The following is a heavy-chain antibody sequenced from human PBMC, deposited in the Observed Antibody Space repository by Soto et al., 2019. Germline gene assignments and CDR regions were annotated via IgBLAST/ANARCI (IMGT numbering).Heavy chain of an antibody. CDR2: IYWDNDK. J-gene: IGHJ4*02. CDR1: GFSLSSSAVG. D-gene: IGHD3-10*01. V-gene: IGHV2-5*02. Sequence: QITLKESGPTLVKPRQTLTLTCTFSGFSLSSSAVGVGWIRQPPGKALEWLALIYWDNDKRYSPSLSSRLTITKDTSKNQVVLTMTNMDPVDTATYYCASFGTFDYWGQGALVTVSS. CDR3: ASFGTFDY.